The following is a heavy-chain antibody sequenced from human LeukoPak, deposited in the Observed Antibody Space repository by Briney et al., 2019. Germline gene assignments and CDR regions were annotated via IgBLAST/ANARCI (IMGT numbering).Heavy chain of an antibody. D-gene: IGHD6-19*01. CDR1: GGTFSSYA. CDR3: ARTVAGISSFDY. CDR2: IIPILGIA. V-gene: IGHV1-69*04. Sequence: ASVKVSCKASGGTFSSYAISWVRQAPGQGLEWMGRIIPILGIANYAQKFQGRVTITADKSTSTAYMELSSLRSEDTAVYYCARTVAGISSFDYWGQGTLVSVSS. J-gene: IGHJ4*02.